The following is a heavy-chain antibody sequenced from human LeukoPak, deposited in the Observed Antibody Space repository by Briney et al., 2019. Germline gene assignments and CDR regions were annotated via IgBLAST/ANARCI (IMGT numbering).Heavy chain of an antibody. CDR3: ARQFYTAIVLFWFDP. J-gene: IGHJ5*02. CDR1: GGSISNYY. Sequence: KPSETLSLTCTVSGGSISNYYWNWIRQPPGKGLEWIGYIYSSGSTNYHPSLKSRVTISLDTSKYQFSLDLTSVTAADTAVYYCARQFYTAIVLFWFDPWGLGTLVTVSS. V-gene: IGHV4-59*01. CDR2: IYSSGST. D-gene: IGHD5-18*01.